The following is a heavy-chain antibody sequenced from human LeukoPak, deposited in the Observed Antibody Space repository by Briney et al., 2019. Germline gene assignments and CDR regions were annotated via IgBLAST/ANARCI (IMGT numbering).Heavy chain of an antibody. V-gene: IGHV1-69*01. CDR3: ARGSSDFWSGYPRDKHLDY. D-gene: IGHD3-3*01. CDR2: IIPIFGTA. CDR1: GGTFSSYA. Sequence: SSVKVSCKASGGTFSSYAISWVRQAPGQGLEWMGGIIPIFGTANYAQKFQGRVTITADESTSTAYMELSSLRSEDTAVYYCARGSSDFWSGYPRDKHLDYWGQGTLVTVSS. J-gene: IGHJ4*02.